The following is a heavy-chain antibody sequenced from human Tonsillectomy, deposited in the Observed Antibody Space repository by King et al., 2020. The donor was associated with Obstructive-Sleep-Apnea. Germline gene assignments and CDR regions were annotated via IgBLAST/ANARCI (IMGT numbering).Heavy chain of an antibody. CDR1: GFTFSSYA. Sequence: VQLVESGGGLVQAGGSLRLSCAASGFTFSSYAMSWVRQAPGKGLEWVSAISGSGGSTYYADSVKGRFTISRDNSKNTLYLQMNSLRAADTAVYYCAKSTGVATRGYDYWGQGTLVTVSS. J-gene: IGHJ4*02. CDR3: AKSTGVATRGYDY. V-gene: IGHV3-23*04. D-gene: IGHD5-12*01. CDR2: ISGSGGST.